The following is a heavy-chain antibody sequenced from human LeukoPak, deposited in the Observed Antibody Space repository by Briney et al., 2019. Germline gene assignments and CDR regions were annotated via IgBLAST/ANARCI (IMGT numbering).Heavy chain of an antibody. CDR3: ARAKAVTVTTLGSRPMSAFDI. D-gene: IGHD4-17*01. CDR1: GGTFISYA. V-gene: IGHV1-69*13. Sequence: SVKVSCKASGGTFISYAISWVRQAPGQGLEWMGGIISIFGTANYAQKFQGRVTITADESTSTAYMELSSLRSEDTAVYYCARAKAVTVTTLGSRPMSAFDIWGQGTMVTVSS. CDR2: IISIFGTA. J-gene: IGHJ3*02.